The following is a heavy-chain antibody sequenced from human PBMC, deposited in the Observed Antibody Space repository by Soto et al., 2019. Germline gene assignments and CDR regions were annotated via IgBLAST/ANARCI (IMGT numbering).Heavy chain of an antibody. CDR1: GFTFSSYA. Sequence: QVQLVESGGGVVQPGRSLRLSCAASGFTFSSYAMHWVRQAPGKGLEWVAVISHDGSNKYYADSVKGRFTISRDNSKNTLYLQMNSLRAEDTAVYYCARDSYTYDYGDYAIDYWGQGTLVTVSS. D-gene: IGHD4-17*01. J-gene: IGHJ4*02. CDR3: ARDSYTYDYGDYAIDY. V-gene: IGHV3-30-3*01. CDR2: ISHDGSNK.